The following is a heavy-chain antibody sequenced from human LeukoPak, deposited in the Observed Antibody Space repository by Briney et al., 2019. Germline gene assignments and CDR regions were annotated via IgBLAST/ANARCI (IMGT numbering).Heavy chain of an antibody. CDR2: ISGVGGTT. Sequence: PGGSLRLSCAASGFTFTNYAMSWVRQAPGKGLEWVSSISGVGGTTYYAESVKGRFTISRDNSKNTLDLQMNSLRAEDTATYYCAKAPRVYCSGGSCFLSYWGQGALVTVSS. CDR3: AKAPRVYCSGGSCFLSY. CDR1: GFTFTNYA. V-gene: IGHV3-23*01. D-gene: IGHD2-15*01. J-gene: IGHJ4*02.